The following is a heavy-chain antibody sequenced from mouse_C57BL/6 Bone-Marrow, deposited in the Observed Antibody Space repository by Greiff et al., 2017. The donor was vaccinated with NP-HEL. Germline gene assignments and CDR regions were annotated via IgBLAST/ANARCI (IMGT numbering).Heavy chain of an antibody. CDR1: GFTFSNYW. V-gene: IGHV6-3*01. CDR2: IRLKSDNYAT. J-gene: IGHJ2*01. CDR3: TGQDGSSYFDY. Sequence: EVKVEESGGGLVQPGGSMKLSCVASGFTFSNYWMNWVRQSPEKGLEWVAQIRLKSDNYATHYAESVKGRFTISRDDSKSSVYLQMNNLRAEDTGIYYCTGQDGSSYFDYWGQGTTLTVSS. D-gene: IGHD1-1*01.